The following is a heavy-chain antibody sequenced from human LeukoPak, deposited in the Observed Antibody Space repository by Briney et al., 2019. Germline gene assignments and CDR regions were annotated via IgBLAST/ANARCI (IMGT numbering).Heavy chain of an antibody. CDR2: ISSDGSEK. J-gene: IGHJ6*02. CDR3: ARDLHYYVAMDV. CDR1: GFTFSSYD. Sequence: GGSLRLSCAASGFTFSSYDMHWVRQAPGKGLEWVAVISSDGSEKYYAESVKGRFTISRDNSKNTLFLQLHNLRVEDTALYYCARDLHYYVAMDVWGQGTTVTVSS. V-gene: IGHV3-30*03. D-gene: IGHD3-10*02.